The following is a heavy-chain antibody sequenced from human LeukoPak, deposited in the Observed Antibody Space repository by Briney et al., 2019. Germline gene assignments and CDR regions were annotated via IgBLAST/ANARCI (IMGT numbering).Heavy chain of an antibody. D-gene: IGHD1-26*01. CDR2: ISAYNGNT. J-gene: IGHJ6*03. Sequence: ASVKVSCKASGYTFTSYGISWVRQAPGQGLEWMGWISAYNGNTNYAQKLQGRVTMTTDTSTSTAYMELRSLRADDTAVYYCARGSYLRYYYYMDVWGKGTTVTVSS. V-gene: IGHV1-18*01. CDR1: GYTFTSYG. CDR3: ARGSYLRYYYYMDV.